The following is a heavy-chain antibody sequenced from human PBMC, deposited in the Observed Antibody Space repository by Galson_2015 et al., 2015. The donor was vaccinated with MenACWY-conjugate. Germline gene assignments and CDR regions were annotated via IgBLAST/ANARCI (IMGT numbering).Heavy chain of an antibody. CDR3: ARVRTWIHQYFYYMDV. J-gene: IGHJ6*03. CDR2: ISKSGSPI. D-gene: IGHD5-18*01. CDR1: GFTFTGYE. Sequence: SLRLSCAASGFTFTGYEFNWVRQAPGKGLEWLSYISKSGSPIYYADSVKGRFTISRDNIKKSLFLEMNSLRAGDTGVYYCARVRTWIHQYFYYMDVWGKGTTVTVSS. V-gene: IGHV3-48*03.